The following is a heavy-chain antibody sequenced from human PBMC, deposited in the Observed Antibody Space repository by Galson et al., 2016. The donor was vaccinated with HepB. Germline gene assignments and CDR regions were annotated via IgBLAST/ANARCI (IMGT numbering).Heavy chain of an antibody. CDR3: ARATRYFDWRYQYGVDV. D-gene: IGHD3-9*01. Sequence: SLRLSCAASGLSVSSDYMSWVRQALGKGLEWVAVISSGGYTYSAQSVKGRLTISRDNSKDTLYLQMNRLRAEDTAVYDCARATRYFDWRYQYGVDVWGKGTTVTVSS. V-gene: IGHV3-53*01. CDR2: ISSGGYT. J-gene: IGHJ6*04. CDR1: GLSVSSDY.